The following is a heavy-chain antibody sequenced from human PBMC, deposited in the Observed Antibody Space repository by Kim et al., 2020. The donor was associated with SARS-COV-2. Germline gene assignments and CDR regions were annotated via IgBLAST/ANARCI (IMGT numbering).Heavy chain of an antibody. CDR2: IYYSGST. CDR3: ARESLRGYGDSTFDY. Sequence: SETLSLTCTVSGGSISSYYWSWIRQPPGKGLEWIGYIYYSGSTNYNPSLKSRVTISVDTSKNQFSLKLSSVTAADTAVYYCARESLRGYGDSTFDYWGQGTLVTVSS. J-gene: IGHJ4*02. D-gene: IGHD4-17*01. V-gene: IGHV4-59*13. CDR1: GGSISSYY.